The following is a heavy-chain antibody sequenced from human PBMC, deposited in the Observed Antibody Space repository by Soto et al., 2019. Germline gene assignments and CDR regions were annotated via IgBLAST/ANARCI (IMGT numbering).Heavy chain of an antibody. CDR1: GGSISSYY. V-gene: IGHV4-59*01. D-gene: IGHD1-26*01. Sequence: SETLSLTCTVSGGSISSYYWSWIRQPPGKGLELIGYFYNNGHTNYNPSLKSRVTISVDTSRHQFSLRVTSVSAADTATYYCARGAPWEHYRFGLDVWGQGTTVTVSS. CDR2: FYNNGHT. CDR3: ARGAPWEHYRFGLDV. J-gene: IGHJ6*02.